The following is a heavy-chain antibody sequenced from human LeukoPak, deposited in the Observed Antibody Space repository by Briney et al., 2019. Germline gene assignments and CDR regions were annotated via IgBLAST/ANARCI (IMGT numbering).Heavy chain of an antibody. CDR1: GGSFSGYY. CDR2: IYTSGST. D-gene: IGHD1-1*01. J-gene: IGHJ6*03. Sequence: PSETLSLTCAVYGGSFSGYYWSWIRQPAGKGLEWIGRIYTSGSTNYNPSLKSRVTMSVDTSKNQFSLKLSSVTAADTAVYYCARDRGTTGTTPYYYYYYMDVWGKGTTVTISS. CDR3: ARDRGTTGTTPYYYYYYMDV. V-gene: IGHV4-4*07.